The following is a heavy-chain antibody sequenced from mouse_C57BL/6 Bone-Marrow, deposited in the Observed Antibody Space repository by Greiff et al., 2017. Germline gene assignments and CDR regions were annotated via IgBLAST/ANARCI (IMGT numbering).Heavy chain of an antibody. CDR2: LDPSDSYT. CDR3: ARGRSNWYAMDY. D-gene: IGHD4-1*01. CDR1: GYTFTSYW. V-gene: IGHV1-50*01. Sequence: QVQLQQPGAELVKPGASVKLSCKASGYTFTSYWMQWVQQRPGQGLEWIGELDPSDSYTNYNQKFKGKATLTVDTSSSTAYMQLSSLTSEDSAVYYCARGRSNWYAMDYWGQGTSVTVSS. J-gene: IGHJ4*01.